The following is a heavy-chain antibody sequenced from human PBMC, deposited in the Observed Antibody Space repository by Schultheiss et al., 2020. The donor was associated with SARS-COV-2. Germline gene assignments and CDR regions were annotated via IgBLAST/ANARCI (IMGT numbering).Heavy chain of an antibody. J-gene: IGHJ6*02. D-gene: IGHD3-3*01. V-gene: IGHV1-8*01. Sequence: ASVKVSCKASGYTFTSYDINWVRQATGQGLEWMGWMNPNSGNTGYAQKFQGRVTMTRNTSISTAYMELSSLRSGDTAVYYCARLGRGVDFWSGYGMDVWGQGTTVTVSS. CDR2: MNPNSGNT. CDR3: ARLGRGVDFWSGYGMDV. CDR1: GYTFTSYD.